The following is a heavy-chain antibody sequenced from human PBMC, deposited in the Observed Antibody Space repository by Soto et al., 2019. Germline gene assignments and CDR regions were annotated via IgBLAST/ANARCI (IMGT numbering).Heavy chain of an antibody. V-gene: IGHV3-48*01. CDR1: GFTFSSYS. CDR3: AGQPERIAQIGWFDP. J-gene: IGHJ5*02. Sequence: EVQLVESGGGLVQPGGSLRLSCAASGFTFSSYSMNWVRQAPGKGLGWVSYISSSSSTIYCADSVKGRFTISRDNAKNSLYLQKNSLRAEDTAVYYCAGQPERIAQIGWFDPWGQGTLVTVSS. CDR2: ISSSSSTI. D-gene: IGHD6-13*01.